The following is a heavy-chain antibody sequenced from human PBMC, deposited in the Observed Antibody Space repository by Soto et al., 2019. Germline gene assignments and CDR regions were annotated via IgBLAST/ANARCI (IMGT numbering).Heavy chain of an antibody. V-gene: IGHV5-51*01. J-gene: IGHJ1*01. CDR1: GYSFTSYW. CDR2: IYPGDSDT. CDR3: ARHGGIAVAGNVHFQH. D-gene: IGHD6-19*01. Sequence: GESLKISCKGSGYSFTSYWIGWVRQMPGKGLEWMGIIYPGDSDTRYSPSFQGQVTISADKSISTAYLQWSSLKASDTAMYYCARHGGIAVAGNVHFQHWGQGTLVTVSS.